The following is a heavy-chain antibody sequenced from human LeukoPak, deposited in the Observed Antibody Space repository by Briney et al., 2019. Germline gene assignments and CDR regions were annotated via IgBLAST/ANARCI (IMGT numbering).Heavy chain of an antibody. Sequence: GGSLRLSCAASGFTFDDYGMNWVRQAPGKGLEWVSGINWNGGSTGYADSVKGRFTISRDNAKNSLYLQMNSLRAEDTAVYYCAELGITMIGGVWGKGTTVTISS. D-gene: IGHD3-10*02. CDR1: GFTFDDYG. CDR2: INWNGGST. J-gene: IGHJ6*04. CDR3: AELGITMIGGV. V-gene: IGHV3-20*04.